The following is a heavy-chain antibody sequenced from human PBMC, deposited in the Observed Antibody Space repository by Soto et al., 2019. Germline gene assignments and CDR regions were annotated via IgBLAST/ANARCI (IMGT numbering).Heavy chain of an antibody. CDR1: GGSFSGYY. V-gene: IGHV4-34*01. J-gene: IGHJ4*02. CDR2: INHSGST. CDR3: ARTPYYDYIWGSYRKPPHFDY. Sequence: QVQLQQWGAGLLKPSETLSLTCAVYGGSFSGYYWSWIRQPPGKGLEWIGEINHSGSTNYNPSLKSRVTISVDTSKNQFSLKLSSVTAADTAVYYCARTPYYDYIWGSYRKPPHFDYWGQGTLVTVSS. D-gene: IGHD3-16*02.